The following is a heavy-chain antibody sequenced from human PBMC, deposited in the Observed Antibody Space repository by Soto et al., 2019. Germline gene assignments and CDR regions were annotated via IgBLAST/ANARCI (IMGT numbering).Heavy chain of an antibody. CDR3: ARSRYYYGSGSYDY. D-gene: IGHD3-10*01. J-gene: IGHJ4*02. CDR1: GYTFTSYA. CDR2: INAGNGNT. Sequence: ASVKVSCKASGYTFTSYAMHWVRQAPGQRLEWMGWINAGNGNTKYSQKFQGRVTITRDTSASTAYMELSSVTAADTAVYYCARSRYYYGSGSYDYWGQGTLVTVSS. V-gene: IGHV1-3*01.